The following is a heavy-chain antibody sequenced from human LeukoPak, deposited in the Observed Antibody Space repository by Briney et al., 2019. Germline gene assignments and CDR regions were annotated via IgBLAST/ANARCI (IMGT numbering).Heavy chain of an antibody. J-gene: IGHJ4*02. V-gene: IGHV4-4*07. Sequence: PSETLSLTCNVSGGSIGNFYWSWIRQPAGKGLEWIGRIFTSGSTNYNSSLKSRVTMSVDTSKKQFSLKLSSVTAADTAVYYCARDLTHRRNYDNSGYQIVPAFRGQGTLVTVSS. CDR2: IFTSGST. CDR1: GGSIGNFY. CDR3: ARDLTHRRNYDNSGYQIVPAF. D-gene: IGHD3-22*01.